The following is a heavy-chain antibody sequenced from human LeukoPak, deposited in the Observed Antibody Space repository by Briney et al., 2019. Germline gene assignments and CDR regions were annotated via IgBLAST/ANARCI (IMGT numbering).Heavy chain of an antibody. V-gene: IGHV1-69*04. Sequence: SVKVSCRASGGTFSRYTISWVRQAPGQGLEWMGRIIPILGIANYAQKFQGRVTITADKSTSTAYMELSSLRSEDTAVYYCAREIAVAGTMAFDIWGQGTMVTVSS. CDR3: AREIAVAGTMAFDI. J-gene: IGHJ3*02. CDR2: IIPILGIA. D-gene: IGHD6-19*01. CDR1: GGTFSRYT.